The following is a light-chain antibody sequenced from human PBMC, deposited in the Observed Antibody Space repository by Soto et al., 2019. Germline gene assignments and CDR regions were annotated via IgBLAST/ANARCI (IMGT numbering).Light chain of an antibody. Sequence: QSALTQPASVSGSPGQSITISCTGTSSDVGTYDYLSWYQQYPGKAPKLIIYEVADRPSGVSNRFSGSKSGNTASLTISGLQAEAEADYYCSSYTSSSTLYVFGTGTKVTVL. J-gene: IGLJ1*01. CDR1: SSDVGTYDY. CDR2: EVA. V-gene: IGLV2-14*01. CDR3: SSYTSSSTLYV.